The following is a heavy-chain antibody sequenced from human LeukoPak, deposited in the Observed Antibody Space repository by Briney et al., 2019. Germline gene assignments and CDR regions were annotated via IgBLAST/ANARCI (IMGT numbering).Heavy chain of an antibody. CDR1: GFTFSSYW. CDR3: ARETENIDFWSGYYL. J-gene: IGHJ4*02. Sequence: PGGSLRLSCAASGFTFSSYWMHWVRQAPGKGLVWVANIKKDGSEKYYVDSVKGRFTISRDNAKNSLYLQMNSLRADDTAVYYCARETENIDFWSGYYLWGQGTLVTVSS. CDR2: IKKDGSEK. V-gene: IGHV3-7*03. D-gene: IGHD3-3*01.